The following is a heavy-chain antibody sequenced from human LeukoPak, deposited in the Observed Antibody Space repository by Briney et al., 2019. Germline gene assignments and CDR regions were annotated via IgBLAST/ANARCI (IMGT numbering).Heavy chain of an antibody. CDR2: ISSSGSTI. CDR3: ARVGGDYYDSSGPIDY. V-gene: IGHV3-48*03. D-gene: IGHD3-22*01. CDR1: GFTFSSYE. J-gene: IGHJ4*02. Sequence: PGGSLRLSCAASGFTFSSYEINWVRQAPGKGLEWVSYISSSGSTIYYVDSVKGRFTISRDNAKNSLYLQMHSLRGEDTAVYYCARVGGDYYDSSGPIDYWGQGTLVTVSS.